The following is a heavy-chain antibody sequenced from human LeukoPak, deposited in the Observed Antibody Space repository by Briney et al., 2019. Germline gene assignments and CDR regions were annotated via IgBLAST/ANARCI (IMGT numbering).Heavy chain of an antibody. CDR2: IYYSGTT. Sequence: PSETLSLTCTVSGGSISSYYWSWIRQPPGKGLEWIGNIYYSGTTNYNPSLKSRVTISVDTSKNQFSLKLSSVTAADTAVYYCARGQFYYDSSGLWVWGQGTLVTVSS. CDR1: GGSISSYY. CDR3: ARGQFYYDSSGLWV. J-gene: IGHJ4*02. D-gene: IGHD3-22*01. V-gene: IGHV4-59*01.